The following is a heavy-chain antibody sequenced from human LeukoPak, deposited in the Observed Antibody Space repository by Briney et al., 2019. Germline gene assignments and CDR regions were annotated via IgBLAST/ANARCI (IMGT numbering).Heavy chain of an antibody. Sequence: PGGSLRLSCAASGFTFSSYGMHWVRQAPGKGLEWVAVISYDGSNKYYADSVKGRFTISRDNSKNTLYLQMNRLRAEDTAVYYCAKDMLRFLEWPPWSGMDVWGQGTTVTVSS. CDR2: ISYDGSNK. CDR3: AKDMLRFLEWPPWSGMDV. V-gene: IGHV3-30*18. D-gene: IGHD3-3*01. J-gene: IGHJ6*02. CDR1: GFTFSSYG.